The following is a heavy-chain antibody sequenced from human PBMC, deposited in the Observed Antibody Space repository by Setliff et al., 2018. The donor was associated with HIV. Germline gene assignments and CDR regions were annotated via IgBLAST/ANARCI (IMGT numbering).Heavy chain of an antibody. V-gene: IGHV4-34*01. J-gene: IGHJ4*02. CDR1: GGSFSNYY. CDR2: VDHNGNI. D-gene: IGHD2-21*02. CDR3: AITPVGVTTEMY. Sequence: PSETLSLTCAIYGGSFSNYYWNWIRQSPGKGLEWIVEVDHNGNINYNPSLQSRVTVSVDTSKPHYSLKMNSVTAADTAVYYCAITPVGVTTEMYWGQGTLVTVSS.